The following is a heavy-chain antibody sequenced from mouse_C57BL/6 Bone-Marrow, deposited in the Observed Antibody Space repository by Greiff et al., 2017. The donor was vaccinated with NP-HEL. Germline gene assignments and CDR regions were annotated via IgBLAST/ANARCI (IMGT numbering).Heavy chain of an antibody. V-gene: IGHV1-50*01. J-gene: IGHJ3*01. CDR3: ARWGLRFAY. CDR2: IDPSDSYT. D-gene: IGHD2-4*01. CDR1: GYTFTSYW. Sequence: VQLQQSGAELVKPGASVKLSCKASGYTFTSYWMQWVKQRPGQGLEWIGEIDPSDSYTNYNQKFKGKATLTVDTSSSTAYMQLSSLTSEDSAVYYCARWGLRFAYWGQGTLVTVSA.